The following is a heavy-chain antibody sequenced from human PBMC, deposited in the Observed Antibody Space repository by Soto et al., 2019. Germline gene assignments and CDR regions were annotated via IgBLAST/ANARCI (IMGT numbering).Heavy chain of an antibody. CDR3: ARDSRVGANSDACDV. Sequence: ASVKVSCKASGYSFDSFGISWLRQAPGQGLEWMGRVNAHNHITKYAQKFQGRVTITRDTSTSTDYMEVRSLRSDDTAVYYCARDSRVGANSDACDVWGQ. J-gene: IGHJ3*01. D-gene: IGHD1-26*01. V-gene: IGHV1-18*01. CDR2: VNAHNHIT. CDR1: GYSFDSFG.